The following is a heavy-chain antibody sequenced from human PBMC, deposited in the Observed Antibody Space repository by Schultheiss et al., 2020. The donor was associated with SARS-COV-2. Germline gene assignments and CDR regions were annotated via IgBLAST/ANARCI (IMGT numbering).Heavy chain of an antibody. CDR1: GYTFTSYA. CDR2: INAGNGNT. Sequence: ASVKVSCKASGYTFTSYAMHWVRQAPGQRLEWMGWINAGNGNTQYSQKFQGRVTITRDTSASTAYLELSSLRSEDTAVYYWAREGAAAGTRYYYYGVDVWGQGTTVTVSS. CDR3: AREGAAAGTRYYYYGVDV. V-gene: IGHV1-3*01. J-gene: IGHJ6*02. D-gene: IGHD6-13*01.